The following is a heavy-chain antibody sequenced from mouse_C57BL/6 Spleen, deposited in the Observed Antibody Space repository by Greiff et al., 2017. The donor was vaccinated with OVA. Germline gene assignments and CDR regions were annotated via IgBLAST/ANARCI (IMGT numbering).Heavy chain of an antibody. V-gene: IGHV1-9*01. CDR3: ARRGGYRYLDY. CDR2: ILPGSGST. CDR1: GYTFTGYW. D-gene: IGHD2-2*01. Sequence: VQLQQSGAELMKPGASVKLSCTATGYTFTGYWIEWVKQTPGHGLEWIAEILPGSGSTNYNEKFKGKATFTADTSSNTAYMQLSSLTTEDAAIYYCARRGGYRYLDYWGQGTTLTVSS. J-gene: IGHJ2*01.